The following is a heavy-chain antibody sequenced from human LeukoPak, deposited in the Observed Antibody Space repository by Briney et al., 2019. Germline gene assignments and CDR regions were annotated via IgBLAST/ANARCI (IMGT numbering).Heavy chain of an antibody. Sequence: AGGSLRLSCAASGFTFGTYAMAWVRQAPGKGLEWASTISGSGASTYYADSVKGRFTISRDNSKNTLYLQMNSLRAEDTAVYYCARGLRWLNNFDYWGQGTLVTVSS. J-gene: IGHJ4*02. CDR2: ISGSGAST. D-gene: IGHD4-23*01. CDR3: ARGLRWLNNFDY. CDR1: GFTFGTYA. V-gene: IGHV3-23*01.